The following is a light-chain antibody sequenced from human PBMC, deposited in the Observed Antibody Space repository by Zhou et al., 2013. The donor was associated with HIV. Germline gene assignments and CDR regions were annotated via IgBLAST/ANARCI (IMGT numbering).Light chain of an antibody. Sequence: QSVLTQPPSVSGAPGQRVTVSCTGSSSNIGAGYVVHWYQQFPGKAPKLLIFDDSNRPSGVPDRFSGSKSGTSASLAITGLQAEDEADYYCQSYDSSLSVVFGGGTRLTVL. CDR1: SSNIGAGYV. V-gene: IGLV1-40*01. J-gene: IGLJ2*01. CDR3: QSYDSSLSVV. CDR2: DDS.